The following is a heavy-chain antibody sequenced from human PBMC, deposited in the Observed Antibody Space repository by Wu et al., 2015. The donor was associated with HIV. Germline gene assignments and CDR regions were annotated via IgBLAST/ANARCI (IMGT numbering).Heavy chain of an antibody. D-gene: IGHD3-22*01. Sequence: QGQVVQSGAEVKKPGASVKVSCKVSGHTLTDLSLHWVRQAPGKGLEWMGGFDPEDEETIYAQEFQGRIIMTEDTSTDTAYMELSSLRSHDTAVYYCAVSAYDTSLDYWGQGTLVTVSS. CDR3: AVSAYDTSLDY. J-gene: IGHJ4*02. V-gene: IGHV1-24*01. CDR1: GHTLTDLS. CDR2: FDPEDEET.